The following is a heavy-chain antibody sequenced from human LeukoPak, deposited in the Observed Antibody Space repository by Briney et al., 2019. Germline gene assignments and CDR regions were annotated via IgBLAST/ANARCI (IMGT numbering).Heavy chain of an antibody. V-gene: IGHV4-39*01. Sequence: PSETLSLTCTVSGGSISSSSYYWGWIRQPPGKGLEWIGSIYYSGSTYYNPSLKSRVTISVDTSKNQFSLKLSSVTAADTAVYYCARGRDEYSSSSVWGQGTLVTVSS. CDR2: IYYSGST. J-gene: IGHJ4*02. CDR3: ARGRDEYSSSSV. D-gene: IGHD6-6*01. CDR1: GGSISSSSYY.